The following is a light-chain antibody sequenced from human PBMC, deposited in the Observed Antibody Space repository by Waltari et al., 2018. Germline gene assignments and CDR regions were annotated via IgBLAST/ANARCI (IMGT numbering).Light chain of an antibody. V-gene: IGLV3-21*04. Sequence: SYVLTQPPSVSVAPGKTARITCGGNNIGSTSVHWYQQKPGQAPVLVIYYDSDWPSGMPERFSGANSGNTATLTISRVEAGDEADYYCQVWDSSSDHVVFGGGTKLTVL. CDR2: YDS. CDR3: QVWDSSSDHVV. CDR1: NIGSTS. J-gene: IGLJ2*01.